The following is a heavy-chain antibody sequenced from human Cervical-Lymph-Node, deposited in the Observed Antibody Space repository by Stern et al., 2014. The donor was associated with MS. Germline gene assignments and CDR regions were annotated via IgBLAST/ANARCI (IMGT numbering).Heavy chain of an antibody. Sequence: QVQLVQSGGGVVQPGRSLRLSCAASGFTFSGYGMHWVRQAPGKGLEWVAAISHDENNRYYGDSVKGRFTISRDNSKNTLYLQMNSLRAEDTAVYYCARDVTLNTWGQGTLVTVSS. CDR2: ISHDENNR. J-gene: IGHJ1*01. CDR1: GFTFSGYG. V-gene: IGHV3-30*03. D-gene: IGHD2-21*02. CDR3: ARDVTLNT.